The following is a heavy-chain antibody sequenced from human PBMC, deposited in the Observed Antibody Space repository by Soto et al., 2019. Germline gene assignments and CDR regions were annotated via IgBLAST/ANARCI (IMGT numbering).Heavy chain of an antibody. CDR3: AKDGYYDFWSGSMNYYYYYGMDV. D-gene: IGHD3-3*01. CDR2: ISGSGGST. V-gene: IGHV3-23*01. CDR1: GFTFSSYA. J-gene: IGHJ6*02. Sequence: PGGSLRLSCGASGFTFSSYAMSWVRQAPGKGLEWVSAISGSGGSTYYADSVKGRFTISRDNSKNTLYLQMNSLRAEDTAVYYCAKDGYYDFWSGSMNYYYYYGMDVWGQGTTVTVSS.